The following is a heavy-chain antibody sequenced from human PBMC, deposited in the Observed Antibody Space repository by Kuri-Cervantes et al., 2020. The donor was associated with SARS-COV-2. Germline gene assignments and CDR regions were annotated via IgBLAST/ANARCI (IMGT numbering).Heavy chain of an antibody. J-gene: IGHJ4*02. V-gene: IGHV4-59*01. D-gene: IGHD1-26*01. Sequence: GSLRLSCTVSGGSISSFYWSWIRQPPGKGLEWIGYFYHSGITNYDPSLKSRVTISGDMSKNQLSLKLTSVTAADTAVYYCARDNVLYSGSGFDLWGQGTLVTVSS. CDR1: GGSISSFY. CDR3: ARDNVLYSGSGFDL. CDR2: FYHSGIT.